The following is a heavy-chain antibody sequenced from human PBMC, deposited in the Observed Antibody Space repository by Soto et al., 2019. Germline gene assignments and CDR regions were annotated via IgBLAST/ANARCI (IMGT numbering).Heavy chain of an antibody. CDR1: GGSISSSSYY. Sequence: PSETLSLTCTVSGGSISSSSYYWGWIRQPPGKGLEWIGSIYYSGSTYYNPSLKSRVTISVDTSKNQFSLKLSSVTAEDTAVYYCARPLRGKGYWFDPWGQGTLVTVSS. D-gene: IGHD1-26*01. V-gene: IGHV4-39*01. J-gene: IGHJ5*02. CDR2: IYYSGST. CDR3: ARPLRGKGYWFDP.